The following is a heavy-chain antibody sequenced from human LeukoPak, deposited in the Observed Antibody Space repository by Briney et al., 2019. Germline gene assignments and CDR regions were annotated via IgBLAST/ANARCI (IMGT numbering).Heavy chain of an antibody. CDR3: ARGGYYHSREPFDY. J-gene: IGHJ4*02. D-gene: IGHD3-22*01. V-gene: IGHV4-59*01. CDR2: IYYSGST. Sequence: SETLSLTCTVSVGSISSYYWSWIRQPPGKGLEWIGYIYYSGSTNYNPSLKSRVTISVDTSKNQFSLKLSSVTAADTAVYYCARGGYYHSREPFDYWGQGTLVTVSS. CDR1: VGSISSYY.